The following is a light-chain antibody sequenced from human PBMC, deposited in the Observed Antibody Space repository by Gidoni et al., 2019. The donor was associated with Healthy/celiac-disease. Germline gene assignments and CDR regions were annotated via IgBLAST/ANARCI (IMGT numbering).Light chain of an antibody. J-gene: IGKJ1*01. Sequence: DKQMTQSPSTLSASVGDRVTITCRASQSISSWLAWYQQKPGKAPKLLIYKASSLESGVPSRFSGSGSGTEFTLTIISLQPDDFATYYCQQYNSYPWTFGQGTKVEIK. V-gene: IGKV1-5*03. CDR3: QQYNSYPWT. CDR2: KAS. CDR1: QSISSW.